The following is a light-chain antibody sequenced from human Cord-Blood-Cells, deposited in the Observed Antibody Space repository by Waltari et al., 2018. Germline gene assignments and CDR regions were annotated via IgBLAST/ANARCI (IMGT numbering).Light chain of an antibody. CDR3: QQYYSTPLT. Sequence: DIVMTQSPDSLAVSLGHRDTLHRKPRQTVLYSSNNKNYLAWYQQKPGQPPKLLIYWASTRESGVPDRFSGSGSGTDFTLTISSLQAEDVAVYYCQQYYSTPLTFGGGTKVEIK. CDR2: WAS. CDR1: QTVLYSSNNKNY. V-gene: IGKV4-1*01. J-gene: IGKJ4*01.